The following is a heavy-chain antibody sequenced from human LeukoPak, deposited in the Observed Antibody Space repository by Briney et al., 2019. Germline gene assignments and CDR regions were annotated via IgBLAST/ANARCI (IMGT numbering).Heavy chain of an antibody. CDR3: ARDRDYGDYPNWFDP. J-gene: IGHJ5*02. D-gene: IGHD4-17*01. V-gene: IGHV3-48*04. Sequence: GGSLRLSWAAAGFTFSSYSMNWGRQAGGKGREWGSYISSSSSTIYYADSVKGRFTISRDNAKNSLYLQMNSLRAEDTAVYYCARDRDYGDYPNWFDPWGQGTLVTVSS. CDR1: GFTFSSYS. CDR2: ISSSSSTI.